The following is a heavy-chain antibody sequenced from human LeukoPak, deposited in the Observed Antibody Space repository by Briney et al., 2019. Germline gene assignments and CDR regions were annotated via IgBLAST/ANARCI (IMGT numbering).Heavy chain of an antibody. Sequence: ASVKVSCKASGCTFTGYYMHWVRQAPGQGLEWMGCVNPNSGDTNYAQKFQGSVTMTRDTSISTVYMELSRLRSDDTAVYYCARASGSYWGSDSWGQGTLVSV. J-gene: IGHJ5*01. D-gene: IGHD1-26*01. V-gene: IGHV1-2*02. CDR3: ARASGSYWGSDS. CDR2: VNPNSGDT. CDR1: GCTFTGYY.